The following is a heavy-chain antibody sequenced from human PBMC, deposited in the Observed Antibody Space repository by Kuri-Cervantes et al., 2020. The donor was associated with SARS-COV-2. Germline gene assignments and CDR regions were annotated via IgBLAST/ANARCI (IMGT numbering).Heavy chain of an antibody. D-gene: IGHD1-14*01. J-gene: IGHJ4*02. CDR3: ARDSYNRGSPGIDY. CDR1: GFTVSSNY. CDR2: VSYDGSNK. V-gene: IGHV3-30-3*01. Sequence: GESLKISCAASGFTVSSNYMSWVRQAPGKGLEWVAVVSYDGSNKYYADSVKGRFTISRDNSKNMLYLQMNNLRAEDTALYYCARDSYNRGSPGIDYWGQGTLVTVSS.